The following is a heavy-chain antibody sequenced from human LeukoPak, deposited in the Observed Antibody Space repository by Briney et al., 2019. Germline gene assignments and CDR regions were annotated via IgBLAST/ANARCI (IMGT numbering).Heavy chain of an antibody. D-gene: IGHD7-27*01. CDR1: GYTFTSYG. CDR3: ARDETGDIPDY. Sequence: ASVKVSCKASGYTFTSYGISWVRQAPGQGLEWMGWISAYNGNTNYAQKFQGRVTMTRDTSISTAYMELSRLRSDDTAVYYCARDETGDIPDYWGQGTLVTVSS. J-gene: IGHJ4*02. V-gene: IGHV1-18*01. CDR2: ISAYNGNT.